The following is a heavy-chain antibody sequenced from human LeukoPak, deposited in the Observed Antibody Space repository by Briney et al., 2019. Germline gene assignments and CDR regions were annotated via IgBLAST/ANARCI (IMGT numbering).Heavy chain of an antibody. J-gene: IGHJ4*02. CDR1: GFAFSSYD. D-gene: IGHD1-7*01. CDR2: IYTGGNS. Sequence: GGSLRLSCAASGFAFSSYDMHWVRQAPGKGLEWVSLIYTGGNSYYVDSVKGRFTISRDNSKNTLYLQLKSLRAEDTAVYYCARGSGGLDLQAFDNWGQGTLVTVSS. V-gene: IGHV3-66*01. CDR3: ARGSGGLDLQAFDN.